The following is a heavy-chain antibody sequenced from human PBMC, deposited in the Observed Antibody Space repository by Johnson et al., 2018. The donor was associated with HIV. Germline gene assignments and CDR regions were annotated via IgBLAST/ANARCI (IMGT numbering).Heavy chain of an antibody. D-gene: IGHD3-10*01. J-gene: IGHJ3*02. CDR1: GLNFSDYG. Sequence: QVQLVESGGGVVQPGRSVRLSCVVSGLNFSDYGMHWVRQAPGKGLEWVAVISFDGSNEYYADSVKGRFTISRDNAKNSLYLQVNSLRAEDTAVYYCATDQVGRSYGGKSHIWGQGTMVTVSS. CDR3: ATDQVGRSYGGKSHI. V-gene: IGHV3-30*04. CDR2: ISFDGSNE.